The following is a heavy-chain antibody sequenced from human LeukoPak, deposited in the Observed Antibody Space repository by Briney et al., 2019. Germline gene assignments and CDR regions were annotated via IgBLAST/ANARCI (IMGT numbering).Heavy chain of an antibody. Sequence: GGSLRLSCAVSGFTVSSNYMSWVRQTPGKGLEWVANIKQDGSDQYYVDSVKGRFTISRDNAKNSQYLQMNSLRVEDTAVYYCASVYCSRTSCFDTFDIWGQGTMATVSS. CDR3: ASVYCSRTSCFDTFDI. J-gene: IGHJ3*02. V-gene: IGHV3-7*01. D-gene: IGHD2-2*01. CDR1: GFTVSSNY. CDR2: IKQDGSDQ.